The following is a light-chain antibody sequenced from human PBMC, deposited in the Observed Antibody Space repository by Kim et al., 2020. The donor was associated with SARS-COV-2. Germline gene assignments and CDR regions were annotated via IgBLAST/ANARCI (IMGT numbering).Light chain of an antibody. CDR2: SAS. CDR1: QSVSFSY. Sequence: SPGERDTLPCRASQSVSFSYLARDQQKTRQTPRLLSYSASRRATGIPDRCRGSGAGTDFTLTISRLEPQDFAVFYCQKYGSSRLTFGGGSKMGIK. J-gene: IGKJ4*01. V-gene: IGKV3-20*01. CDR3: QKYGSSRLT.